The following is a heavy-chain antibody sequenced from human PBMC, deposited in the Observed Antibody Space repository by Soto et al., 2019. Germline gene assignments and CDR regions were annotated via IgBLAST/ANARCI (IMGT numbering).Heavy chain of an antibody. CDR3: AREYSSSFGYYYYGMDV. CDR1: GGSISSYY. V-gene: IGHV4-59*01. D-gene: IGHD6-6*01. CDR2: IYYSGST. J-gene: IGHJ6*02. Sequence: PSETLSLTCTVSGGSISSYYWSWIRQPPGEGLEWIGYIYYSGSTNYNPSLKSRVTISVDTSKNQFSLKLSSVTAADTAVYYCAREYSSSFGYYYYGMDVWGQGTTVTVSS.